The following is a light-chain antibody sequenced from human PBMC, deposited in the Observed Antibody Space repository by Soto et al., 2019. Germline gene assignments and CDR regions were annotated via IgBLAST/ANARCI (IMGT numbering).Light chain of an antibody. J-gene: IGLJ1*01. V-gene: IGLV2-14*03. Sequence: QSALTQPASVSGSPGQSVTISCTGTSSDVGAYKYVSWYQKHPGKAPKLMIYGVSNRPSGISNRFSGSKSGNTAFLTISGLQSEDEADYYCSSFTGRTTLDVFGTGTKLTVL. CDR3: SSFTGRTTLDV. CDR2: GVS. CDR1: SSDVGAYKY.